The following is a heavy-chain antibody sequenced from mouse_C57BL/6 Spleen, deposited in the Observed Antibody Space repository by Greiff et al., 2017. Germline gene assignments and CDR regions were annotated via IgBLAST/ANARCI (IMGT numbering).Heavy chain of an antibody. J-gene: IGHJ1*03. D-gene: IGHD1-1*01. CDR3: ARDGYYGSPWYFEV. CDR1: GFSLTSYG. V-gene: IGHV2-2*01. Sequence: VQLQQSGPGLVQPSQSLSITCTVSGFSLTSYGVHWVRQSPGKGLEWLGVIWSGGSTDYTAAFISRLSISQDNSKSHVFFKMNSLQADETAIYYCARDGYYGSPWYFEVWGTGSTVTVSS. CDR2: IWSGGST.